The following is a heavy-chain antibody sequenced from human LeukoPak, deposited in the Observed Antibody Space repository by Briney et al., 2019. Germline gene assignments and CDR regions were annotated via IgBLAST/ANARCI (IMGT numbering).Heavy chain of an antibody. CDR1: GGSISSYY. Sequence: SQTLSLTCTVSGGSISSYYWSWIRQPPGKGLEWIGYIYHSGSTNYNPSLKSRVTISVDTSKNQFSLKLSSVAAADTAVYYCAIGVGSYPSNWFDPWGQGTLVTVSS. D-gene: IGHD1-26*01. V-gene: IGHV4-59*12. J-gene: IGHJ5*02. CDR3: AIGVGSYPSNWFDP. CDR2: IYHSGST.